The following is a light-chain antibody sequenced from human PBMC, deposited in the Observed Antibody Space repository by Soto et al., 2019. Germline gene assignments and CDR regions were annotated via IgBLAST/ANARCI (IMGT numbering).Light chain of an antibody. Sequence: DIQMTQSPSSLSASVGDRVTITCRASQSISSYLNWYQQKPGKAPKLLIYAASSVQSGVPSRFSGSGSGTDFTLTISSLQPEDFATYYCQQEYTFGQGTKLEIK. CDR1: QSISSY. CDR3: QQEYT. J-gene: IGKJ2*01. V-gene: IGKV1-39*01. CDR2: AAS.